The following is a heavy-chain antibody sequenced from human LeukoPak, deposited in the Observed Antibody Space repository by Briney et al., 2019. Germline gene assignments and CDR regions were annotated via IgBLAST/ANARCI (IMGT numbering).Heavy chain of an antibody. CDR3: AKDWAFDP. CDR2: ISWNSGSI. J-gene: IGHJ5*02. V-gene: IGHV3-9*01. CDR1: GFTFDDYA. Sequence: GRSLRLSCAASGFTFDDYAMHWVRQAPGKGLEWVSGISWNSGSIGYADSVKGRFTISRDNAKNSLYLQMNSLRAEDTAVYYCAKDWAFDPWGQGTLVTVSS.